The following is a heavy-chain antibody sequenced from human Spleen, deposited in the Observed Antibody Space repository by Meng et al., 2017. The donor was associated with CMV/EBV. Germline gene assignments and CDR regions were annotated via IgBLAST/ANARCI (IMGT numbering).Heavy chain of an antibody. V-gene: IGHV3-21*01. D-gene: IGHD6-13*01. CDR3: ARDSQQLRIDY. Sequence: GESLKISCAASGFTFSSYSMNWVRQAPGKGLEWVSSISSSSSYIYYADSVKGRFTISRDNAKNSLYLQMNSLRAEDTAVYYCARDSQQLRIDYWAQGTLVTVSS. J-gene: IGHJ4*02. CDR1: GFTFSSYS. CDR2: ISSSSSYI.